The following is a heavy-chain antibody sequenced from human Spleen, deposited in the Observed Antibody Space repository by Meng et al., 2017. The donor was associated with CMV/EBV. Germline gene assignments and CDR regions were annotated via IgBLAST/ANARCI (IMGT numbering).Heavy chain of an antibody. CDR1: GFTFSSYA. J-gene: IGHJ4*02. Sequence: GGSLRLSYAASGFTFSSYAMSWVRRAPGRGLEWLAVISYDGSNRYSADSVKGRFTFSRDNSKNTLYMQMNSLRAEDTAVYYCARAQSIAAAFDYWGQGTLVTVSS. V-gene: IGHV3-30*04. CDR3: ARAQSIAAAFDY. D-gene: IGHD6-6*01. CDR2: ISYDGSNR.